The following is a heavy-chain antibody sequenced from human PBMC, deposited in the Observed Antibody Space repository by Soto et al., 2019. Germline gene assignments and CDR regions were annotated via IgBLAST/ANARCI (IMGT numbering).Heavy chain of an antibody. D-gene: IGHD6-19*01. Sequence: ETQSHTSAVDDGSSSGYYWSWISQPPGKGLEWIGEINHSGSTNYNPSLKSRVTISVDTSKNQFSLKLSSVTAADTAVYYCARGRRIAFRRAVAGTGGYDYWGQGTLVTVSS. CDR3: ARGRRIAFRRAVAGTGGYDY. CDR2: INHSGST. J-gene: IGHJ4*02. CDR1: DGSSSGYY. V-gene: IGHV4-34*01.